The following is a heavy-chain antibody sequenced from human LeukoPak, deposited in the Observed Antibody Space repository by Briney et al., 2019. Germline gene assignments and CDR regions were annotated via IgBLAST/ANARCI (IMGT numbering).Heavy chain of an antibody. D-gene: IGHD6-13*01. J-gene: IGHJ4*02. CDR1: GGSFSGYF. V-gene: IGHV4-34*01. CDR3: ARAPSGEVESAARGDYLDY. Sequence: SETLSLTCAVYGGSFSGYFWSWIRQPPGKGLEWIGEINHSGGTNYNLSLKSRVTISVDTSKNQFSLKMNSVTAADTAVYYCARAPSGEVESAARGDYLDYWGQGTLVTVSS. CDR2: INHSGGT.